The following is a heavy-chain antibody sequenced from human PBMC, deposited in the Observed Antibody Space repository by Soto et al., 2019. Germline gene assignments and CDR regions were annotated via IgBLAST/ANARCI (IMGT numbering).Heavy chain of an antibody. CDR3: ARHPFYYYGMDV. Sequence: PGESLKISCKGSGYGFTSYWISWVRQMPGKGLEWMGRIDPSDSYTNYSPSFQGHVTISADKSISTAYLQWSSLKASDTAMYYCARHPFYYYGMDVWGQGTTVTVSS. V-gene: IGHV5-10-1*01. CDR2: IDPSDSYT. J-gene: IGHJ6*02. CDR1: GYGFTSYW.